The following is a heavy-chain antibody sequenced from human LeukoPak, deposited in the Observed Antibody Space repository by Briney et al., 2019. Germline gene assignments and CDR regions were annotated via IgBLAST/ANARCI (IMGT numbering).Heavy chain of an antibody. CDR2: IKQDGSEK. J-gene: IGHJ4*02. CDR3: AKDPQLGYVPTGY. Sequence: GGSLRLSCAASGFTFSSYWMSWVRQAPWKGLEWVANIKQDGSEKYYVDSVKGRFTISRDNAKNSLYLQVTSLSAEDTAVYYCAKDPQLGYVPTGYWGQGALVTVSS. D-gene: IGHD5-12*01. CDR1: GFTFSSYW. V-gene: IGHV3-7*01.